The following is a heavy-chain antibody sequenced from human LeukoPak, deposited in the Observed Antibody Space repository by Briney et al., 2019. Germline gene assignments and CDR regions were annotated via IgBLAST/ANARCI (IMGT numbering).Heavy chain of an antibody. Sequence: GGSLRLSCAASGFTFSSYSMNWVRQAPGKGLEWVSYISSSSSTIYYADSVKGRFTISRDNAKNSLYLQMNSLRAEDTAVYYCARVGAQPFDYWGQGTLVTVSS. J-gene: IGHJ4*02. V-gene: IGHV3-48*04. CDR2: ISSSSSTI. CDR1: GFTFSSYS. D-gene: IGHD1-26*01. CDR3: ARVGAQPFDY.